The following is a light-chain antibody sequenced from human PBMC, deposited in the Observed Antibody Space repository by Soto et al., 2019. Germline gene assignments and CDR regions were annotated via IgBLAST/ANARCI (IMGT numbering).Light chain of an antibody. J-gene: IGLJ2*01. CDR1: SSNIGTGYD. Sequence: QSVLTQPPSVSGAPGQRGTISCTGSSSNIGTGYDVHWYQQLPGTPPKLLIYGNNNRPSGVPDRFSGSKSGTSASLAITGLQVEDEADYYCQSYDSSLIGSVFGGGTKCTVL. CDR2: GNN. V-gene: IGLV1-40*01. CDR3: QSYDSSLIGSV.